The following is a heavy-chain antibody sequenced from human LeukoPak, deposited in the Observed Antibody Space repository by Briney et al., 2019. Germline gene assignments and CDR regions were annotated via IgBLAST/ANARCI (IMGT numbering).Heavy chain of an antibody. Sequence: PSETLSLTCGVSGGSISNTNWWSWVRQPPGKGLEWIGSIYYSGSTYYNPSLKSRVTISVDTSKNQFSLKLSSVTAADTAVYYCARHGVVLMVYAEYFDYWGQGTLVTVSS. V-gene: IGHV4-39*01. CDR2: IYYSGST. CDR3: ARHGVVLMVYAEYFDY. J-gene: IGHJ4*02. CDR1: GGSISNTNW. D-gene: IGHD2-8*01.